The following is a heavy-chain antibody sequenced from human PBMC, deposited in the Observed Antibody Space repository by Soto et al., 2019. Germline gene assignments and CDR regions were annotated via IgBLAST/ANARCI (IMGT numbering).Heavy chain of an antibody. V-gene: IGHV4-39*07. Sequence: SETLSLTCTVSGGSISSSIYYWGLIRQPPGKGLEWIGSIYYSGSTNYNPSLKSRVTISVDTSKNQFSLKLSSVTAADTAVYYCARDRFSSIYFDYWGQGTLVTVSS. J-gene: IGHJ4*02. CDR1: GGSISSSIYY. CDR3: ARDRFSSIYFDY. D-gene: IGHD6-6*01. CDR2: IYYSGST.